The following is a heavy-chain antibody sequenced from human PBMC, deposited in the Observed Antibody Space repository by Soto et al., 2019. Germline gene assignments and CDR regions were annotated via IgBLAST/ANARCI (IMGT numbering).Heavy chain of an antibody. CDR3: VEFGGAAEY. J-gene: IGHJ4*02. V-gene: IGHV3-7*03. CDR2: IQQDGSER. Sequence: EVQLVESGGGLVQPGGSLRLSCAASGFTFSSYWMGWVRQAPGKGLEWVANIQQDGSERHYVGSVKGRFTISRDNTKNSLFLQMNSLRAEDTAVYYCVEFGGAAEYWGQGTLVTVSS. D-gene: IGHD2-15*01. CDR1: GFTFSSYW.